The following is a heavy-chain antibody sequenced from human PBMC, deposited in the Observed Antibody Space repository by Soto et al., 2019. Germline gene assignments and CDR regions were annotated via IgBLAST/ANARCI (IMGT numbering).Heavy chain of an antibody. CDR1: GSSINSSGYY. V-gene: IGHV4-39*01. CDR2: MLYGVST. J-gene: IGHJ4*02. CDR3: ARLPSRHLVDY. D-gene: IGHD3-3*02. Sequence: SETLSLTCTVSGSSINSSGYYWGWIRQPPGKGLEWIGSMLYGVSTYYNPSLKSRVTVSVDTSKNQFSLNLRSVTAADTAVYYCARLPSRHLVDYWGQGTLVTVSS.